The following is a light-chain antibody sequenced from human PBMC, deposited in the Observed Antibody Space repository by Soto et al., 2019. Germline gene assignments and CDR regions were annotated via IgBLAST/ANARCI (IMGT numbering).Light chain of an antibody. Sequence: EIVMTQSPLSLPVTPGEPASISCRSSQSLVYSNGYDYLDWYLQKPGQPPQLLIFVGSNRASGVPDRFSGSGSGTDFKLKISRVEAEDVGVYYCMQDLQTPYTFGQGTKLEIK. CDR1: QSLVYSNGYDY. CDR3: MQDLQTPYT. J-gene: IGKJ2*01. V-gene: IGKV2-28*01. CDR2: VGS.